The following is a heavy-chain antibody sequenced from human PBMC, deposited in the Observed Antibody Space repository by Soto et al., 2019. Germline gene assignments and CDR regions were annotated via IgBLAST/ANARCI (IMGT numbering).Heavy chain of an antibody. CDR3: ARAGYWNAVFDC. CDR2: INKDGSTK. D-gene: IGHD1-1*01. Sequence: GGSLRLSCAASGFTSSSYSFNWVRQAPGKGLEWLANINKDGSTKYYLDSVKGRFIISRDNAKNSLYLQMNSLRAEDTALYYCARAGYWNAVFDCWGQGTLVTVSS. V-gene: IGHV3-48*01. J-gene: IGHJ4*02. CDR1: GFTSSSYS.